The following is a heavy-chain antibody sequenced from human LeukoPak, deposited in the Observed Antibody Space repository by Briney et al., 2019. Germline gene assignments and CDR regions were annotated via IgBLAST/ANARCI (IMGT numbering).Heavy chain of an antibody. V-gene: IGHV1-69*05. Sequence: SVKVSCKASGGTFSSSAISWVRQAPAQGLEWMGGIIPIFGTANYAQKFQGRVTITTDESTSIAYMELSSLRSEDTAVYYCARDNYAGANWFDPWGQGTLVTVSS. CDR2: IIPIFGTA. D-gene: IGHD1-7*01. J-gene: IGHJ5*02. CDR1: GGTFSSSA. CDR3: ARDNYAGANWFDP.